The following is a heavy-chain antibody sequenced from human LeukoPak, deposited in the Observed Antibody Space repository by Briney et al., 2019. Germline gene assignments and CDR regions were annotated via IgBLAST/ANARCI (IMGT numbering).Heavy chain of an antibody. CDR2: IIPIFGTA. J-gene: IGHJ4*02. CDR3: ASVTSRYYFDY. V-gene: IGHV1-69*13. Sequence: ASVKVSCKASGGTFSSYAISWVRQAPGQGLEWMGGIIPIFGTANYAQKFQGRVTITADESTSTAYMELSSLRSEDTAVYYCASVTSRYYFDYWGQGTLVTVSS. CDR1: GGTFSSYA. D-gene: IGHD4-11*01.